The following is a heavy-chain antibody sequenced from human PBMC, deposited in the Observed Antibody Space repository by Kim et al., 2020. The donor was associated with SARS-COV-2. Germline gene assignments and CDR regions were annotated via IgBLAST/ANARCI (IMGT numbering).Heavy chain of an antibody. V-gene: IGHV3-30*01. CDR2: HK. CDR3: FAEIGSRSFDH. J-gene: IGHJ4*02. D-gene: IGHD3-10*01. Sequence: HKSYPDSVKGRFRISRDNTKSTLYLQMNSLRPEDAAVYYCFAEIGSRSFDHWRQGNLVTVSS.